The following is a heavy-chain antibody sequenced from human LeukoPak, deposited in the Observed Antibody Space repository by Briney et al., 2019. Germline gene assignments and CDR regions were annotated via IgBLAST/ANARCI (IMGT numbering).Heavy chain of an antibody. CDR3: ARSYDFWSGYFIPTDY. CDR1: GGSISSYY. Sequence: PSETLSLTCTVSGGSISSYYWSWIRQPAGKGLEWIGRIYTSGSTNYNPSLKSRVTMSVDTSKNQFSLKLSSVTAADTAVYYCARSYDFWSGYFIPTDYWGQGTLVTVSS. J-gene: IGHJ4*02. V-gene: IGHV4-4*07. D-gene: IGHD3-3*01. CDR2: IYTSGST.